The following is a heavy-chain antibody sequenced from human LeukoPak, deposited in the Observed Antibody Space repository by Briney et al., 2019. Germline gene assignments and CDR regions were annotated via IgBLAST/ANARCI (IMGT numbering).Heavy chain of an antibody. CDR1: GYTFTSYD. Sequence: ASVKVSCKASGYTFTSYDINWVRQAPGQGLEWMGWINPNSGGTNYAQKFQGRVTMTRDTSISTAYMELSRLRSDDTAVYYCARAIRSPNFDYWGQGTLVTVSS. J-gene: IGHJ4*02. CDR2: INPNSGGT. D-gene: IGHD1-14*01. CDR3: ARAIRSPNFDY. V-gene: IGHV1-2*02.